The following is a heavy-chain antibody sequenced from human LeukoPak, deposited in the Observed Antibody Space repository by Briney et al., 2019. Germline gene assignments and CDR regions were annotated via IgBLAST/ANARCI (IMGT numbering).Heavy chain of an antibody. CDR2: IKQDGSEK. V-gene: IGHV3-7*03. CDR3: ARGGYSNYYHYGMDV. J-gene: IGHJ6*02. Sequence: GGSLRLSCAASGFTFSSYWMSWVRQAPGKGLEWVANIKQDGSEKYYVDSVKGRFTISRDNAKNSLYLQMNSLRAEDTAVYYCARGGYSNYYHYGMDVWGQRTTVTVSS. CDR1: GFTFSSYW. D-gene: IGHD4-11*01.